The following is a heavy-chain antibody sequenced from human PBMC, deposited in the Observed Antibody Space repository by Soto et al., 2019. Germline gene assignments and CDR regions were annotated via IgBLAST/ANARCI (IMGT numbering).Heavy chain of an antibody. CDR3: ARDLEGATTFDY. CDR2: ISSSSSYT. CDR1: GFTFSDYY. V-gene: IGHV3-11*06. Sequence: PVGSLRLSCAASGFTFSDYYMSWIRQAPGKGLEWVSYISSSSSYTNYADSVKGRFTISRDNAKNSLYLQMNSLRAEDTAVYYCARDLEGATTFDYWGQGTLVTVSS. J-gene: IGHJ4*02. D-gene: IGHD1-26*01.